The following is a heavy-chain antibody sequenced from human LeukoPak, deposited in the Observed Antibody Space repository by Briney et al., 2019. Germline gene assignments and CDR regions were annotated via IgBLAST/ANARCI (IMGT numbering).Heavy chain of an antibody. CDR1: GGSISRYY. V-gene: IGHV4-4*09. CDR3: ARHRKSAVGGIVATIRRKYYYYGMDV. D-gene: IGHD5-12*01. J-gene: IGHJ6*02. CDR2: IYSNGTT. Sequence: PSETLSLTCTVSGGSISRYYWSWIRQPPGKGLEWVGYIYSNGTTKYNPSLKSRATISIDTSKSQLSLSLSSVSAADTAVYYCARHRKSAVGGIVATIRRKYYYYGMDVWGQGTTVTVSS.